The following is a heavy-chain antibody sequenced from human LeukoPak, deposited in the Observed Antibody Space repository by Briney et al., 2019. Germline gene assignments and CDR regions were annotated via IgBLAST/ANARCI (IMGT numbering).Heavy chain of an antibody. CDR3: AGSSWYAGGNWLDP. J-gene: IGHJ5*02. CDR2: ISSSGSTI. D-gene: IGHD6-13*01. CDR1: GFTFSDYD. Sequence: PGGSLRLSCTASGFTFSDYDMSWIRQAPGKGLEWVSYISSSGSTIYYADSVKGRFTISRDNAKNSLYLQMNSLRAEDTAVYYCAGSSWYAGGNWLDPWGQGTLVTVSS. V-gene: IGHV3-11*01.